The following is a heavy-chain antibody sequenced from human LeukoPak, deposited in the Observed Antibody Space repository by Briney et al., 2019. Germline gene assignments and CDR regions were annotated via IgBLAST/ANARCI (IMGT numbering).Heavy chain of an antibody. J-gene: IGHJ4*02. V-gene: IGHV1-46*01. CDR3: ARARNSYAFDY. D-gene: IGHD5-18*01. CDR2: INPSGGST. Sequence: GASVKVSCNASGYTFTSYYMHWVRQAPGQGLEWMGIINPSGGSTSYAQKFQGRVTMTRDTSTSTVYMELSSLRSEDTAVYYCARARNSYAFDYWGQGTLVTVSS. CDR1: GYTFTSYY.